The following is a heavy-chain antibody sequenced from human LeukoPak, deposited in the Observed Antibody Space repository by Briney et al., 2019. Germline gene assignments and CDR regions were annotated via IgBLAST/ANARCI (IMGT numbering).Heavy chain of an antibody. J-gene: IGHJ4*02. Sequence: ASVKVSCKASGYTFTSSYINWVRQAPGQGLEWMGWVSAYNGKTSYVQNFQGRVTMTTDSSTNTAYMDLTSLTSDDTAVYYCARGGTHYPCIDYWGQGTLVTVSS. CDR3: ARGGTHYPCIDY. CDR2: VSAYNGKT. CDR1: GYTFTSSY. D-gene: IGHD1-26*01. V-gene: IGHV1-18*01.